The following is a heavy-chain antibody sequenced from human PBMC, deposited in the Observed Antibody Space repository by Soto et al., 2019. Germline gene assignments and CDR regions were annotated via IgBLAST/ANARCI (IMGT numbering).Heavy chain of an antibody. D-gene: IGHD3-10*01. CDR3: ARDRGSGRFDY. J-gene: IGHJ4*02. V-gene: IGHV1-18*01. CDR2: IKSYNGNT. CDR1: GYTFTTYG. Sequence: QVQLVQSGVEVKKPGASVKVSCKASGYTFTTYGISWVRQAPGQGLEWMGWIKSYNGNTNYAQNFQGRVTITTDTSTSTAYMELRSLRSDDTAVSYCARDRGSGRFDYWGQATLVTVSS.